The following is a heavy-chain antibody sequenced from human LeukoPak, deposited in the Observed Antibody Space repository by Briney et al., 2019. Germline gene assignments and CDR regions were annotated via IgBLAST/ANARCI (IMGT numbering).Heavy chain of an antibody. D-gene: IGHD1-26*01. CDR3: AKDSKIVGATFRSYHYMDV. V-gene: IGHV3-23*01. CDR2: IRGSGDRT. J-gene: IGHJ6*03. Sequence: GGSLRLSCAVSGFTFSSYGMSWVRQAPGKGLEWVSAIRGSGDRTHYADSVKGRFTISRDNSKNTLYLQMNSLRAEDTAVYYCAKDSKIVGATFRSYHYMDVWGKGTAVTVSS. CDR1: GFTFSSYG.